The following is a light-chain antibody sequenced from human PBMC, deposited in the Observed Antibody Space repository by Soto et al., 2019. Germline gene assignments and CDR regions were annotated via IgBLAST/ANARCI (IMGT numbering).Light chain of an antibody. J-gene: IGKJ5*01. CDR1: QPISSW. CDR2: DAS. CDR3: QQYNSYSIP. V-gene: IGKV1-5*01. Sequence: DIQVTQSPPTLSASVGDRVAITCRASQPISSWLAWYHQKPGKAPKLLIYDASSLESGVPSRFSGSGSGTEFTLTISSLQPEDVATYYCQQYNSYSIPFGQGTRLEIK.